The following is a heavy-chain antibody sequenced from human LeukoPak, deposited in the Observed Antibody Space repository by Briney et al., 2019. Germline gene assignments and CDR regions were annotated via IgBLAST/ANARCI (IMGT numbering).Heavy chain of an antibody. CDR2: IYYSGIT. Sequence: SETLSLTCTVSGGSISSYYWSWLRQPPGKGLEWIGFIYYSGITDYNPSLKSRVTISVDTSKNQFSLKLSSATAADTAVYYCARASPIVVVPAAMSPHNWFDPWGQGTLVTVSS. V-gene: IGHV4-59*12. CDR1: GGSISSYY. CDR3: ARASPIVVVPAAMSPHNWFDP. D-gene: IGHD2-2*01. J-gene: IGHJ5*02.